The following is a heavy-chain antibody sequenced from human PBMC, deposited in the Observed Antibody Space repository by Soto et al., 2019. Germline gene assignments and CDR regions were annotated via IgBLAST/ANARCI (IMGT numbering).Heavy chain of an antibody. D-gene: IGHD6-19*01. CDR1: GYTFTSYD. V-gene: IGHV1-8*01. CDR2: MNPNSGNT. J-gene: IGHJ4*02. Sequence: XSVKVSCTSSGYTFTSYDINLVRQATGQGLEWMGWMNPNSGNTGYAQKFQGRVTMTRNTSISTAYMELSSLRSEDTAVYYCARGYGPYSSGWYTIYYWGQGTLVTVSS. CDR3: ARGYGPYSSGWYTIYY.